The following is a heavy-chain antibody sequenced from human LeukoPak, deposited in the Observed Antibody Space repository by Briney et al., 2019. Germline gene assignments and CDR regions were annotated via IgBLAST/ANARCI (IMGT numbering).Heavy chain of an antibody. Sequence: GGSLRLSCAASGFTFSSYEMNWVRQAPGKGLEWVSYISSSGSTIYYADSVKGRFTISRDNAKNSLYLQMNSLRAEDTAVYYCAKSPYCSGGSCYYFDYWGQGTLATVSS. J-gene: IGHJ4*02. CDR1: GFTFSSYE. CDR2: ISSSGSTI. D-gene: IGHD2-15*01. V-gene: IGHV3-48*03. CDR3: AKSPYCSGGSCYYFDY.